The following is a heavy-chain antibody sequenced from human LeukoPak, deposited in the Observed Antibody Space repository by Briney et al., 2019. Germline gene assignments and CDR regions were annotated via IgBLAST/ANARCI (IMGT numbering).Heavy chain of an antibody. V-gene: IGHV3-48*03. D-gene: IGHD3-10*01. CDR2: ISSSGSTI. J-gene: IGHJ6*03. CDR3: AKASYYYGSGSKYYYYYYYMDV. Sequence: PGGSLRLSCAASGFTFSSYEMNWVRQAPGKGLEWVSYISSSGSTIYYADSVKGRFTISRDNSKNTLYLQMNSLRAEDTAVYYCAKASYYYGSGSKYYYYYYYMDVWGKGTTVTVSS. CDR1: GFTFSSYE.